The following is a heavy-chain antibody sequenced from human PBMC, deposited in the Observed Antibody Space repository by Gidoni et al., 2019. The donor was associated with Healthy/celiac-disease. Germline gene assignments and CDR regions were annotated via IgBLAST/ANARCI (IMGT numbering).Heavy chain of an antibody. CDR1: GFTFSSYG. D-gene: IGHD3-3*01. CDR3: AKDQNPYDFWRPTHY. CDR2: ISYDGSNK. V-gene: IGHV3-30*18. Sequence: QVQLVESGGGVVQPGRSLRLSCAASGFTFSSYGMHWVRQAPGKGLEWVAVISYDGSNKYYADSVKGRFTISRDNSKNTLYLQMNSLRAEDTAVYYCAKDQNPYDFWRPTHYWGQGTLVTVSS. J-gene: IGHJ4*02.